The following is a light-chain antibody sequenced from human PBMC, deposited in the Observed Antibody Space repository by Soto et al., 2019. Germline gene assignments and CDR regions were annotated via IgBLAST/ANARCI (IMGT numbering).Light chain of an antibody. V-gene: IGKV1-39*01. CDR1: QSISSY. CDR3: QQSYTTSIT. CDR2: AAS. J-gene: IGKJ5*01. Sequence: DIQMTQSPSSLSASVGDRVTITCRASQSISSYLNWYQQKPGKAPKRLVYAASSLQSGVPSRFSGSGSGTDFTLTISSLQPEDFATYYCQQSYTTSITFGQGTRLEI.